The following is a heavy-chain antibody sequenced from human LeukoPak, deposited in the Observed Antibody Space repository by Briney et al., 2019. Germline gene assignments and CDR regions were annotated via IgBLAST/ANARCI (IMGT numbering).Heavy chain of an antibody. J-gene: IGHJ4*02. V-gene: IGHV4-34*01. CDR1: GGSFSGYY. D-gene: IGHD1-14*01. Sequence: SETLSLTCAVYGGSFSGYYWSWIRQPPGKGLEWIGEINHSGSTNYNPSLKSRVTISVDTSKNQFSLKLSSVTAADTAVYYCARRRLNPLRFDYCGQGTLVTVSS. CDR2: INHSGST. CDR3: ARRRLNPLRFDY.